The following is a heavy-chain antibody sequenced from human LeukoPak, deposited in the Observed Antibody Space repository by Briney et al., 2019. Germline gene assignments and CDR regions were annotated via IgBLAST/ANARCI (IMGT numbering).Heavy chain of an antibody. J-gene: IGHJ1*01. D-gene: IGHD6-19*01. CDR3: AKGSIAVAGPEYFQH. V-gene: IGHV3-33*06. CDR2: IWYDGSKR. CDR1: GFTFSNHG. Sequence: GGSLRLSCTASGFTFSNHGLHWVRQAPGRGLEWMALIWYDGSKRYYADSVQGRFTISRDDSKNTLFLQMNSLRAEDSAVYYCAKGSIAVAGPEYFQHWGQGTLVTVSS.